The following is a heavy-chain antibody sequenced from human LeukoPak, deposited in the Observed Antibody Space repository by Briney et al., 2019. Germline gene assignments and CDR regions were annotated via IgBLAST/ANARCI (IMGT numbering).Heavy chain of an antibody. CDR2: ISGSGGST. Sequence: GGSLRLSCAASGFTFSSYAMSWVRQAPGKGLEWVSAISGSGGSTYYADSVKGRFTISRDNSKNTLYLQMNSLRAEDTAVYYCARASVAARCLDYWGQGTLVTVSS. J-gene: IGHJ4*02. CDR3: ARASVAARCLDY. V-gene: IGHV3-23*01. CDR1: GFTFSSYA. D-gene: IGHD6-6*01.